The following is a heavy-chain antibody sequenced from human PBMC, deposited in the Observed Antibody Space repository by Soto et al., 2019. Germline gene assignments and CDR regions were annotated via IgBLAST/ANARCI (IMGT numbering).Heavy chain of an antibody. Sequence: PSETLSLTCTVSGGSISSYYWSWIRQPPGKGLEWIGYIYYSGSTNYNPSLKSRVTISVDTSKNQFSLKLSSVTAADTAVYYCASSGGNTDFFDYWGQGTLVTV. V-gene: IGHV4-59*01. D-gene: IGHD2-15*01. CDR2: IYYSGST. CDR1: GGSISSYY. J-gene: IGHJ4*02. CDR3: ASSGGNTDFFDY.